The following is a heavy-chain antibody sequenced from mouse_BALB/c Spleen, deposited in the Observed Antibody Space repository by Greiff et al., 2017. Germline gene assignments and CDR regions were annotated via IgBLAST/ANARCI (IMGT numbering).Heavy chain of an antibody. CDR2: ISSGGSYT. Sequence: EVQVVESGGDLVKPGGSLKLSCAASGFTFSSYGMSWVRQTPDKRLEWVATISSGGSYTYYPDSVKGRFTISRDNAKNTLYLQMRSLKSEDTAMYYCARQANWNVYYYAMDYWGQGTSVTVSA. CDR3: ARQANWNVYYYAMDY. D-gene: IGHD4-1*02. V-gene: IGHV5-6*01. CDR1: GFTFSSYG. J-gene: IGHJ4*01.